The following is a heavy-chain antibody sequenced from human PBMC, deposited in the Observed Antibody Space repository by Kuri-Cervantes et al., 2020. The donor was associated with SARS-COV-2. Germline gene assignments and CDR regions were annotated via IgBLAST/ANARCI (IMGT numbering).Heavy chain of an antibody. CDR2: IYYSGST. Sequence: GSLRLSCAVYGESFSGYYWSWIRQPPGKGLEWIGYIYYSGSTNYNPSLKSRVTISVDTSKDQFSLKLSSVTAADTAVYYCARDLTGGDDAFDIWGQGTMVTVSS. CDR3: ARDLTGGDDAFDI. D-gene: IGHD7-27*01. V-gene: IGHV4-34*11. CDR1: GESFSGYY. J-gene: IGHJ3*02.